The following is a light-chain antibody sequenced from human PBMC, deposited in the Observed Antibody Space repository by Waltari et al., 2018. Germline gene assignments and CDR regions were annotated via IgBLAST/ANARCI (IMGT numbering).Light chain of an antibody. V-gene: IGKV3-11*01. J-gene: IGKJ2*01. CDR3: QHRSDWPLYT. Sequence: EIVLTQSPATLSLSPGASATLPCRASQTVRGYLAWYQHKLGQAPRLLMSDASKRATGIPARFSGSGSGTDFTLIITSLEPEDFAVYYCQHRSDWPLYTFGQGTKLELK. CDR1: QTVRGY. CDR2: DAS.